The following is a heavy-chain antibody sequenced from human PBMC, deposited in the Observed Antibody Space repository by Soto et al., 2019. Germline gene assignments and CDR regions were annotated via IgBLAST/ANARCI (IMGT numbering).Heavy chain of an antibody. CDR1: GGSISSNNW. CDR2: IYHSGST. CDR3: ASREGDCRGGSCPFYHD. D-gene: IGHD2-15*01. Sequence: QVQLQESGPGLVKPSETLSLTCAVSGGSISSNNWWSWVRQTPGKGMVWIGEIYHSGSTNYHPSRKSRVTISLDKSKTQFSLSLTSMTAADTDVYYCASREGDCRGGSCPFYHDWGQGTLVTASS. J-gene: IGHJ4*02. V-gene: IGHV4-4*02.